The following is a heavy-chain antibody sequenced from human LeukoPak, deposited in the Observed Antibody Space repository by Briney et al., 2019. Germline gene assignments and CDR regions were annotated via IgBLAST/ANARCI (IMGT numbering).Heavy chain of an antibody. Sequence: ASVKVSCKASGYTFTGYYMHWVRQAPGQGVEWMGRINPNRCGTNYAQKFQGRVTITRDTSISTAYMELSRLRSDDTAVYYCARASSIAARLLDYWGQGTLVTVSS. D-gene: IGHD6-6*01. CDR2: INPNRCGT. V-gene: IGHV1-2*06. CDR3: ARASSIAARLLDY. J-gene: IGHJ4*02. CDR1: GYTFTGYY.